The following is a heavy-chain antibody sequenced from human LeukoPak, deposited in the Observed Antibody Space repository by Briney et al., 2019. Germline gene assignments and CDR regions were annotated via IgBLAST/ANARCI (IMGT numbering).Heavy chain of an antibody. V-gene: IGHV3-48*03. CDR2: ISSSGSTT. CDR3: AAKEGTRSDFDY. CDR1: GFTFSSYE. Sequence: GGSLRLSCVASGFTFSSYEMNWARQAPGKGLEWVSYISSSGSTTHYADSAKGRFTISRDNAKNSLYLQMNSLGGEDTAVYYCAAKEGTRSDFDYWGQGTLVTVAS. J-gene: IGHJ4*02. D-gene: IGHD1-14*01.